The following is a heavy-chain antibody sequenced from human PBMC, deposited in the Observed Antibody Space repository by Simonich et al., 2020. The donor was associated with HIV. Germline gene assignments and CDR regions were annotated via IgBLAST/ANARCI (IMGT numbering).Heavy chain of an antibody. V-gene: IGHV1-69*13. Sequence: QVQLVQSGAEVKKPGSSVKVSCKASGGTFSSFAISWVRQAPGLGLEWVGGIIPILGTANYAQMFQGRVTITADESTSTAYMELSSLRSEDTGIYYCARKGGGRGVYYFDYWGQGTLVTVSS. CDR1: GGTFSSFA. CDR3: ARKGGGRGVYYFDY. D-gene: IGHD3-10*01. J-gene: IGHJ4*02. CDR2: IIPILGTA.